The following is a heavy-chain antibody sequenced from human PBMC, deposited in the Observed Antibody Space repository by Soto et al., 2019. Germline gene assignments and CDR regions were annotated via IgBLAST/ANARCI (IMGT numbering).Heavy chain of an antibody. CDR3: AREISGYYYDAEVDAFDI. Sequence: SVKVSCKASGGTFSSYAISWVRQAPGQGLEWMGGIIPIFGTANYAQKFQGRVTITADKSTSTAYMELSSLRSEDTAVYYCAREISGYYYDAEVDAFDIWCQGTMVTVSS. CDR2: IIPIFGTA. D-gene: IGHD3-22*01. CDR1: GGTFSSYA. J-gene: IGHJ3*02. V-gene: IGHV1-69*06.